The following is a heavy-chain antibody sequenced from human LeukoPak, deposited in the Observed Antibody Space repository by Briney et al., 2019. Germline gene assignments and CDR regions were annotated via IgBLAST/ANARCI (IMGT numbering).Heavy chain of an antibody. D-gene: IGHD4-17*01. CDR2: IYYSGNT. V-gene: IGHV4-59*08. CDR3: ARLGGDGDYLFDL. Sequence: SETLSLTCTVSGVSITTSYWSWIRQPPGKGLEWIGYIYYSGNTNYNPSLKSRVTISIDTSKNQFSLNLNSVTAADAAVYYCARLGGDGDYLFDLWGQGTLVTVSS. CDR1: GVSITTSY. J-gene: IGHJ4*02.